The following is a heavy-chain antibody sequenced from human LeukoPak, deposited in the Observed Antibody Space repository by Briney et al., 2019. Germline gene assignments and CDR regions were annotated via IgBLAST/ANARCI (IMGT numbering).Heavy chain of an antibody. CDR3: AREGTAGTNLNWFDP. D-gene: IGHD1-1*01. Sequence: SETLSLTCTVSGGSISSYYWSWLRQPPGKGLEWIGYISYSGSTNFNPSLKSRVTISVDTSKNQFSLKLSSVTAADTAVYYCAREGTAGTNLNWFDPWGQGTLVTVSS. CDR2: ISYSGST. V-gene: IGHV4-59*01. CDR1: GGSISSYY. J-gene: IGHJ5*02.